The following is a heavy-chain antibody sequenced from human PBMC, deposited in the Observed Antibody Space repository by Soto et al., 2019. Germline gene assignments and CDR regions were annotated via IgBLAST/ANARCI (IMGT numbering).Heavy chain of an antibody. CDR1: GFTFSSYA. J-gene: IGHJ4*02. CDR2: ISYDGSNK. V-gene: IGHV3-30-3*01. D-gene: IGHD6-19*01. CDR3: ARVPKQWLPFDY. Sequence: VQLVESGGGVVQPGRSLRLSCAASGFTFSSYAMHWVRQAPGKGLEWVAVISYDGSNKYYADSVKGRFTISRDNSKNTLYLQMNSLRAEDTAVYYCARVPKQWLPFDYWGQGTLVTVSS.